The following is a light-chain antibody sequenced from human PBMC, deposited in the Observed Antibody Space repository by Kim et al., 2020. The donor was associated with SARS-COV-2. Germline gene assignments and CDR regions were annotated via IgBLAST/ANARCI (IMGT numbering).Light chain of an antibody. Sequence: GQKVTISCSGSSSNIGNNYVSWYQQLPGTAPKLRIYDNNKRPSGIPDRFSGSKSGTSATLGITGLQTGDEADYYCGTWDSSLSAWVFGGGTQLTV. CDR3: GTWDSSLSAWV. CDR2: DNN. J-gene: IGLJ3*02. V-gene: IGLV1-51*01. CDR1: SSNIGNNY.